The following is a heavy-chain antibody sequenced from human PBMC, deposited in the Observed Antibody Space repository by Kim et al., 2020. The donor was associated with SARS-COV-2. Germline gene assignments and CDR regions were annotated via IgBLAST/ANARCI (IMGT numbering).Heavy chain of an antibody. Sequence: GGSLRLSCAASGFTFSSYSMNWVRQAPGKGLEWVSYISSSSSTIYYADSVKGRFTISRDNAKNSLYLQMNSLRDEDTAVYYCAREGFSYDSSGYYFVGDYFDYWGQGTLVTVSS. J-gene: IGHJ4*02. CDR1: GFTFSSYS. CDR2: ISSSSSTI. V-gene: IGHV3-48*02. CDR3: AREGFSYDSSGYYFVGDYFDY. D-gene: IGHD3-22*01.